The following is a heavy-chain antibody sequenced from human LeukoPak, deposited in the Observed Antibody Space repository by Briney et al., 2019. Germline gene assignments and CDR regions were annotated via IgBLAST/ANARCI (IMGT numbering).Heavy chain of an antibody. CDR1: GYTLTGLS. CDR3: ATSAVRRAPMYYFDY. V-gene: IGHV1-24*01. CDR2: FDPEDGET. D-gene: IGHD3-22*01. J-gene: IGHJ4*02. Sequence: GASVKVSCKVSGYTLTGLSMHWVRQAPGKGLEWMGGFDPEDGETIYAQKFQGRVTMTEDTSTDTAYMELSSLRSEYTAVYYCATSAVRRAPMYYFDYWGQGTLVTVSS.